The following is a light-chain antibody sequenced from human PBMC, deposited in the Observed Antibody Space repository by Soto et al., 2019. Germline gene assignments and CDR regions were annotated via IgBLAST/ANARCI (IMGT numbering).Light chain of an antibody. J-gene: IGKJ1*01. CDR1: QSVFSN. CDR3: QQYNDWPPWT. Sequence: EIVMTQSPATLSVSPGERATLSCRASQSVFSNLAWYQQRPGQAPRLLIYGASTRATGIPVRFSGSGSGTEFTLTISSLQSEDFAVYYCQQYNDWPPWTFCQGTRVEV. CDR2: GAS. V-gene: IGKV3-15*01.